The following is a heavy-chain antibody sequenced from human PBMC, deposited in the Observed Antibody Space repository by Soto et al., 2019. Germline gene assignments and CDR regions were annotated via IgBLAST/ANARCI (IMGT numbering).Heavy chain of an antibody. Sequence: QLQLQESGPGLVKPSETLSLTCSVSGGSISSSSYFWGWIRQPPGKGVEWIGSIYYSGSTSYNPSLKRRVTVSVDTAKNQFSLKLSSVTAADTAVYYCARHPSNFWFDPWGQGTLVTVSS. J-gene: IGHJ5*02. V-gene: IGHV4-39*01. CDR2: IYYSGST. D-gene: IGHD4-4*01. CDR1: GGSISSSSYF. CDR3: ARHPSNFWFDP.